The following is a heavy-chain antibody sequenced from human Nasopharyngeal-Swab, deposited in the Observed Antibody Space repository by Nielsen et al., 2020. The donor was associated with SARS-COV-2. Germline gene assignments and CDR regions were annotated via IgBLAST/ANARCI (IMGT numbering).Heavy chain of an antibody. CDR1: GGSFSGYY. CDR3: ARAPVGATTTRWFDP. J-gene: IGHJ5*02. Sequence: SETLSLTCAVYGGSFSGYYWSWIRQPPGKGLEWIGEINHSGSTNYNPSLKSRVTISVDTSKNQFSLKLSSVTAADTAVYYCARAPVGATTTRWFDPWGQGTLVTVSS. CDR2: INHSGST. D-gene: IGHD1-26*01. V-gene: IGHV4-34*01.